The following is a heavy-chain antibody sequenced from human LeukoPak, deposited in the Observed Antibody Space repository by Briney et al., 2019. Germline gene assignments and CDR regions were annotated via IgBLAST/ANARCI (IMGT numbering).Heavy chain of an antibody. CDR2: ISYDGSNK. V-gene: IGHV3-30*03. Sequence: QPGRSLRLSCAASGFTFSSYGMHWVRQAPGKGLEWVAVISYDGSNKYYADSVKGRFTISRDNSKNTLYLQMNSLRAEDTAVYYCARATGSYYSLGYWGQGTLVTVSS. J-gene: IGHJ4*02. CDR1: GFTFSSYG. CDR3: ARATGSYYSLGY. D-gene: IGHD1-26*01.